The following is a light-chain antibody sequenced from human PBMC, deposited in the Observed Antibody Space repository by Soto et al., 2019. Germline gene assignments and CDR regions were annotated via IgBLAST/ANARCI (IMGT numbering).Light chain of an antibody. J-gene: IGKJ2*03. V-gene: IGKV1-5*03. CDR3: QQYHIYPYS. CDR1: QTIFSW. CDR2: KAS. Sequence: IQMTQSPSTLSAAVGDRVSITCRASQTIFSWLAWYQQKPGKAPNLLIYKASSLERGVPSRYSGSGSGTEFTLTISGLQPDDFASYYCQQYHIYPYSFGQGTKLEIK.